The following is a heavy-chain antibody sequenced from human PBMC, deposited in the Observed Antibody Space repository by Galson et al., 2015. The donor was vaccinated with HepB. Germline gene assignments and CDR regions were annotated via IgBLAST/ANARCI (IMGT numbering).Heavy chain of an antibody. CDR2: IYYSGST. Sequence: CTVSGGSISSGDYYWSWIRQPPGKGLEWIGYIYYSGSTNYNPSLKSRVTISVDTSKNQFSLKLSSVTAADTAVYYCARGLYCSGGSCYSGSYGLFDPWGQGTLVTVSS. D-gene: IGHD2-15*01. J-gene: IGHJ5*02. CDR3: ARGLYCSGGSCYSGSYGLFDP. CDR1: GGSISSGDYY. V-gene: IGHV4-61*08.